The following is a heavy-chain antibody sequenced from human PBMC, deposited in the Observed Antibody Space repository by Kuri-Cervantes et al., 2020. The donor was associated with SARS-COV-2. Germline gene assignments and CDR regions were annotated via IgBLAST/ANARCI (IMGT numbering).Heavy chain of an antibody. J-gene: IGHJ3*02. CDR1: GYTFTSYG. CDR3: ARDSGDWNPDGLDI. CDR2: INPDTGNA. V-gene: IGHV1-8*02. D-gene: IGHD1-1*01. Sequence: ASVKVSCKASGYTFTSYGISWVRQATGQGLEWMGWINPDTGNAGYAQKFQGRVTVTRDTSTSTAFMELSSLRSDDTAVYYCARDSGDWNPDGLDIWGQGTMVTVSS.